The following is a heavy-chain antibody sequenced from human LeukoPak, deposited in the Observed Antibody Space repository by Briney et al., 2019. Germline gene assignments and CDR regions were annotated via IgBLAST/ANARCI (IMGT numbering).Heavy chain of an antibody. D-gene: IGHD6-13*01. J-gene: IGHJ4*02. Sequence: ASVKVSCKVSGYTLTELSMHWVRQAPGKGLEWMGGFDPEDGEAIYAQKFQGRVTMTRDTSTSTVYMELSSLRSEDTAVYYCARGSSWLYYFDYWGQGTLVTVSS. CDR1: GYTLTELS. CDR3: ARGSSWLYYFDY. V-gene: IGHV1-24*01. CDR2: FDPEDGEA.